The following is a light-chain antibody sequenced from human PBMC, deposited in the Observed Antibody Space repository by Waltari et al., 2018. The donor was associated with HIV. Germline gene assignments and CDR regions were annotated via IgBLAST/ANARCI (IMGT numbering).Light chain of an antibody. V-gene: IGLV2-23*01. CDR3: CSYGGFTTYV. CDR1: SSDVGGYSL. J-gene: IGLJ1*01. Sequence: QSALTQPASVSGSPGQSITISCIGTSSDVGGYSLVSWYQHHPGKAPQLLIFEDTERPSGVSNLFSASKSGTTASLTISGLLAEDAADYYCCSYGGFTTYVFGSGTKVTVL. CDR2: EDT.